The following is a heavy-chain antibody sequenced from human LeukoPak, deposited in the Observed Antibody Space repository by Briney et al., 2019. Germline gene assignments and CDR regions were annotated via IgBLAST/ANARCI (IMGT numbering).Heavy chain of an antibody. CDR2: IYYSGST. CDR1: GGSISSYY. Sequence: PSETLSLTCTVSGGSISSYYWSWIRQPPGKGLEWIGYIYYSGSTNYNPSLKSRVTISVDTSKNQFSLKLSSVTAADTAVYYCARHTSSSWAFGYWGQGTLVTVSS. V-gene: IGHV4-59*08. J-gene: IGHJ4*02. CDR3: ARHTSSSWAFGY. D-gene: IGHD6-13*01.